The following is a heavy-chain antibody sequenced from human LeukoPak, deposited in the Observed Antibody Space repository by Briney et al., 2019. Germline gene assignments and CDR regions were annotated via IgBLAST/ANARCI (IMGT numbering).Heavy chain of an antibody. Sequence: GASVKVSCKASGYTFTGYYMHWVRQAPGQGLEWMGRIIPIFGTANYAQKFQGRVTITTDESTSTAYMELSSLRSEDTAVYYCATQPPITFGESYYDYWGQGTLVTVSS. V-gene: IGHV1-69*05. CDR1: GYTFTGYY. CDR2: IIPIFGTA. D-gene: IGHD3-16*01. CDR3: ATQPPITFGESYYDY. J-gene: IGHJ4*02.